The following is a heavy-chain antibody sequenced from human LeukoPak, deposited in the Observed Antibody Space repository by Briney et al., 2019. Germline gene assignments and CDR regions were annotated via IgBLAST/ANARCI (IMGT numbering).Heavy chain of an antibody. CDR3: ARPTLYDSSGYYSCDAFDI. Sequence: GESLKISCKGSGYSFTSYWIGWVRQMPGKGLEWMGIIYPGDSDTRYSPSFQGQVTISADKSISTAYLQWSSLKASDTAMYYCARPTLYDSSGYYSCDAFDIWGQGTMVTVSS. CDR1: GYSFTSYW. J-gene: IGHJ3*02. CDR2: IYPGDSDT. D-gene: IGHD3-22*01. V-gene: IGHV5-51*01.